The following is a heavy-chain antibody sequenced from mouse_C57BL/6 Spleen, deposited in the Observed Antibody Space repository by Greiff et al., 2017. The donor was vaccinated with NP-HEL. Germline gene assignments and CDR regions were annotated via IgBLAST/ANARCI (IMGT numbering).Heavy chain of an antibody. J-gene: IGHJ1*03. Sequence: EVKLMESGGDLVKPGGSLKLSCAASGFTFSSYGMSWVRQTPDKRLEWVATISSGGSYTYYPDSVKGRFTISRDNAKNTLYLQMSSLKSEDTAMYYCARVYYGNYGYFDVWGTGTTVTVSS. V-gene: IGHV5-6*01. CDR3: ARVYYGNYGYFDV. CDR2: ISSGGSYT. D-gene: IGHD2-1*01. CDR1: GFTFSSYG.